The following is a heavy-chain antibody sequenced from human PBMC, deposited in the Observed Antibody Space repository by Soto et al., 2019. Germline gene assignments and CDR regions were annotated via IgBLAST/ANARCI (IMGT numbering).Heavy chain of an antibody. J-gene: IGHJ1*01. CDR1: GGSISSGGSY. CDR2: IHYSGTT. V-gene: IGHV4-31*03. Sequence: QVQLQESGPGLVKPSQTLSVTCPVSGGSISSGGSYWSWILHHPGTGLEWIGSIHYSGTTYYNPSLKSRVTISIDSSKKQFSLKLSSVTAEETDVYYCARDRDSYGFHEYWGQGTLVTVSS. D-gene: IGHD5-18*01. CDR3: ARDRDSYGFHEY.